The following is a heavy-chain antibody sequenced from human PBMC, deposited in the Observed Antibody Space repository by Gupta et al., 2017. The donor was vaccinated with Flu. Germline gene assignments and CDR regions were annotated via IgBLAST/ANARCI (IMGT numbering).Heavy chain of an antibody. CDR2: IDSDNDK. J-gene: IGHJ4*02. V-gene: IGHV2-70*01. D-gene: IGHD3-9*01. CDR3: ARSSDDLLTGLDY. Sequence: QVALRESGPALVKPTQTLTLTCTFSGFSLSTSGMCVSWIRQRPGKAPEWLALIDSDNDKFYNTSLRTRLTISKDTPKNQVVLTMTGLGPVDTATYYCARSSDDLLTGLDYWGQGILVTVSS. CDR1: GFSLSTSGMC.